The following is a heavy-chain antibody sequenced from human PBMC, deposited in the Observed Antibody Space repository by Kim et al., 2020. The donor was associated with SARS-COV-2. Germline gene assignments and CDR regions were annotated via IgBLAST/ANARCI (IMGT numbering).Heavy chain of an antibody. V-gene: IGHV4-59*08. Sequence: SETLSLTCTVSGGSVSDHYWSWIRQPPGKGLEWIGYFFDSGSTSYNPSLKSRVTMSVDTSKNQFSLKLSSVTAADTAVYYCARRQKYYYFNYMDVWGKGT. CDR3: ARRQKYYYFNYMDV. J-gene: IGHJ6*03. CDR1: GGSVSDHY. CDR2: FFDSGST.